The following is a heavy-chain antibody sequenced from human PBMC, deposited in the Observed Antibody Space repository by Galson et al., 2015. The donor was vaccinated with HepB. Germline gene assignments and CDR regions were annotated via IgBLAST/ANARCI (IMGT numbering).Heavy chain of an antibody. D-gene: IGHD3-22*01. Sequence: SVKVSCKASGYTFTSYYMHWVRQAPGQGLEWMGIINPSGGSTSYAQKFQGRVTMTRDTSTSTVYMELSSLRSEDTAVYYCARGSYYTGTYRYYYGMDVWGQGTTVTVSS. CDR2: INPSGGST. V-gene: IGHV1-46*01. CDR1: GYTFTSYY. CDR3: ARGSYYTGTYRYYYGMDV. J-gene: IGHJ6*02.